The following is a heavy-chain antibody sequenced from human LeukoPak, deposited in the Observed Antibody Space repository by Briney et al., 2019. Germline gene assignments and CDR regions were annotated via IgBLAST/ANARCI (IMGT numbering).Heavy chain of an antibody. Sequence: ASVKVSCKASAYTFTSCGISLVRQAPGQGLEWKGWISAYNGNTNYAQKLQGRVTMTTDTSTSTAYMELRSMRSDDTAVYYCARERRLYYDSSGYYYGAFDIWGQGRMVTVSS. D-gene: IGHD3-22*01. CDR2: ISAYNGNT. CDR1: AYTFTSCG. CDR3: ARERRLYYDSSGYYYGAFDI. J-gene: IGHJ3*02. V-gene: IGHV1-18*01.